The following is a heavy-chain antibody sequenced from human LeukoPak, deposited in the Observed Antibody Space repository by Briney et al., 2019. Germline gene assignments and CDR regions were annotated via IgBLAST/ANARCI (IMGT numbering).Heavy chain of an antibody. J-gene: IGHJ5*02. Sequence: GGSLRLSCAASGFTFSSYAMHWVRQAPGKGLEWVAVISYDGSNKYYADSVKGRFTISRDNSKNTLYLQMNSLRAEDTAVYYCARGIAARVNWFDPWGQGTLVTVSS. CDR2: ISYDGSNK. CDR1: GFTFSSYA. D-gene: IGHD6-6*01. V-gene: IGHV3-30*04. CDR3: ARGIAARVNWFDP.